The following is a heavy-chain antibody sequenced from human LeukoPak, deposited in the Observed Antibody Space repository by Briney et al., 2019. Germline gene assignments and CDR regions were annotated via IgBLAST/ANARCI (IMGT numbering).Heavy chain of an antibody. V-gene: IGHV7-4-1*02. CDR1: GYTFTSYA. J-gene: IGHJ4*02. D-gene: IGHD4-17*01. CDR2: INTDTGNP. CDR3: ARGLGPTVTFDS. Sequence: ASVKVSCKASGYTFTSYAMNWVRQAPGRGLEWMGWINTDTGNPTYVQGFEGRFVFSLDTSVNTAYLQITSLKTEDTAIYFCARGLGPTVTFDSWGQGTLVTVSS.